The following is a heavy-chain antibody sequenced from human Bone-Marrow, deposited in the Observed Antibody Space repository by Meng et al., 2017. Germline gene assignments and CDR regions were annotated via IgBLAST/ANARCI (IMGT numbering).Heavy chain of an antibody. CDR1: GFTFSSYA. Sequence: QVQLVEAGGGVVQPGRSLRLSYAASGFTFSSYAMHWVRQAPGKGLEWVAVISYDGSNKYFADSVKGRFTISRDNSKNTLYLQMNSLRAEDTAVYYCVKGRMPNYGDLDYWGQGTLVTVSS. J-gene: IGHJ4*02. D-gene: IGHD2-21*02. CDR3: VKGRMPNYGDLDY. V-gene: IGHV3-30*04. CDR2: ISYDGSNK.